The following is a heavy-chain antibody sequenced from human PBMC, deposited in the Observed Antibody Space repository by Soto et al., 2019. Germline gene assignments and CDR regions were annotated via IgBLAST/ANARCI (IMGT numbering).Heavy chain of an antibody. J-gene: IGHJ6*03. V-gene: IGHV4-59*01. CDR2: IYYSGST. CDR1: GGSISSYY. D-gene: IGHD1-1*01. Sequence: SETLSLTCTVSGGSISSYYWSWIRQPPGKGLEWIGYIYYSGSTNYNPSLKSRVTISVDTSKNQFSLKLNSVTAADTAVYYCARDQRSYNWNDDYYYYYMDVWGKGTTVTVSS. CDR3: ARDQRSYNWNDDYYYYYMDV.